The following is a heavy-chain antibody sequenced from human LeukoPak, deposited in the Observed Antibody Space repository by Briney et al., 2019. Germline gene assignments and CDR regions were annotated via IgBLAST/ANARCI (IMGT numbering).Heavy chain of an antibody. V-gene: IGHV1-46*01. CDR2: INPTGGST. CDR3: TRSPYYGMDV. Sequence: ASVKVSCKASGYTFTSYYMHWVRQAPGQGLEWMGMINPTGGSTSYAQKFQGRVTMTRDTSTSTVYMELSSLRSEDTAVYYCTRSPYYGMDVWGQGTTVTVSS. J-gene: IGHJ6*02. CDR1: GYTFTSYY.